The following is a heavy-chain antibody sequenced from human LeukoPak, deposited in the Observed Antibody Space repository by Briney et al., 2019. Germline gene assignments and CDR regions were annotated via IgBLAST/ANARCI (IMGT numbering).Heavy chain of an antibody. Sequence: GRSLRLSCAASGFTFDDYAMHWVRQAPGKGLEWVSGISWNSGSIGYADSVKGRFTISRDNAKNSLYLQMNSLRAEDTALYYCAKDMRPWELHDSYGMDVWGQGTTVTVSS. V-gene: IGHV3-9*01. J-gene: IGHJ6*02. CDR2: ISWNSGSI. D-gene: IGHD1-26*01. CDR3: AKDMRPWELHDSYGMDV. CDR1: GFTFDDYA.